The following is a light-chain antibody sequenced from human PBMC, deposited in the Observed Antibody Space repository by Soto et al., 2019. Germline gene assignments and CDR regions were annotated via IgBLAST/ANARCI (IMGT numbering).Light chain of an antibody. CDR2: GAS. Sequence: EIVMTQSPATLSVSPGERATLSCRASQSVSSNLAWHQQKPGQSPRLLIYGASTRATGVPARFSGSGSGTEFTLTISSLQSEDFAVYYCQQYINLWTFGQGTKVDNK. J-gene: IGKJ1*01. CDR1: QSVSSN. V-gene: IGKV3-15*01. CDR3: QQYINLWT.